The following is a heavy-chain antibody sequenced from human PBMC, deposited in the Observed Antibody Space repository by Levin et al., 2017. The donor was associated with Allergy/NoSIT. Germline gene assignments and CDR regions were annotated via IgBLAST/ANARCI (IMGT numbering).Heavy chain of an antibody. CDR2: INYRGVT. CDR1: GGSVSSGTYY. J-gene: IGHJ6*02. D-gene: IGHD5/OR15-5a*01. CDR3: ARNRIIVSGGNDYYYGMDG. V-gene: IGHV4-61*01. Sequence: SQTLSLTCSVSGGSVSSGTYYWSWIRRPPGKGLEWIGYINYRGVTKYNPSLKSRVTISVDTSKNEFSLKVTSVTAADTAVYYCARNRIIVSGGNDYYYGMDGWGQGTTVTVSS.